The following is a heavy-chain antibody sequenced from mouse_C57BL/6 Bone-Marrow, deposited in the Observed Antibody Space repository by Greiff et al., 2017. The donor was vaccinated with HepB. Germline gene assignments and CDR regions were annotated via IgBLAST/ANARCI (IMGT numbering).Heavy chain of an antibody. CDR2: ISSGGSYT. J-gene: IGHJ4*01. D-gene: IGHD1-1*01. CDR3: ARHYYGSSYDAMDY. Sequence: EVKLVESGGDLVKPGGSLKLSCAASGFTFSSYGMSWVRQTPDKRLEWVATISSGGSYTYYPDSVKGRFTISRDNAMNTLYLQMSSLQSEDTAMYYCARHYYGSSYDAMDYWGQGTSVTVSS. CDR1: GFTFSSYG. V-gene: IGHV5-6*01.